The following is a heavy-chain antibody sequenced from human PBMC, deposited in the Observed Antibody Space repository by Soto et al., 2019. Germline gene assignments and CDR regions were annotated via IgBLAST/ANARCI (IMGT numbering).Heavy chain of an antibody. D-gene: IGHD3-3*01. V-gene: IGHV3-21*01. Sequence: GGSLRLSCAASGFTFSSYSMNWVRQAPGKGLEWVSSISSSSSYIYYADSVKGRFTISRDNAKNSLYLQMNSLRAEDTAVYYCARDNPKIFGTIGARQFYYGMDVWGQGTSVNVSS. CDR2: ISSSSSYI. J-gene: IGHJ6*02. CDR1: GFTFSSYS. CDR3: ARDNPKIFGTIGARQFYYGMDV.